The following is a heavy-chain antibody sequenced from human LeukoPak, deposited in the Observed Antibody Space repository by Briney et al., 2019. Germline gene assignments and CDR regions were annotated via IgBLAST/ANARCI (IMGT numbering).Heavy chain of an antibody. CDR2: IWYDESNE. V-gene: IGHV3-33*01. CDR3: AREQSVFDNWLDP. Sequence: GGSLRLSCEASGFTFSHYGMHWVRQAPGKGLEWVAVIWYDESNEYYADSVKGRFTVSRNNSKNTLYMQMSSLRAEDTAIYYCAREQSVFDNWLDPWGQGTLVTVSS. CDR1: GFTFSHYG. J-gene: IGHJ5*02. D-gene: IGHD3-10*01.